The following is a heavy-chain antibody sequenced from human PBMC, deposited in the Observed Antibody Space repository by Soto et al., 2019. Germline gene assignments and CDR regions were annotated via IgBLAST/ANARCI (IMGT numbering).Heavy chain of an antibody. CDR3: ARDCSGATCSFNY. D-gene: IGHD2-15*01. Sequence: QVQRVQSGADVKKPGASVKVSCKTSGYTFTSYGTSWVRQVPGQGLEWMGWISAYSGNINYAQKFQDRVTMTTDTSTSTAYMELRSLGSDDTAVYYCARDCSGATCSFNYWGQGTLVTVSS. J-gene: IGHJ4*02. V-gene: IGHV1-18*01. CDR2: ISAYSGNI. CDR1: GYTFTSYG.